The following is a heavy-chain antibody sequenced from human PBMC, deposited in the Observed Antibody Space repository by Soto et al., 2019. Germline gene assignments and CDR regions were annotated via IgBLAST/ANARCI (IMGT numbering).Heavy chain of an antibody. Sequence: ASAKASCKTSGYTFTNFGLSWVRQAPGQGLEWMGGIIPIFGTANYAQKFQGRATITADESTSTAYMELSSLRSEDTAVYYCARVRDVLVPAAIFFDYWGQGTLVTVSS. D-gene: IGHD2-2*01. V-gene: IGHV1-69*13. CDR2: IIPIFGTA. CDR1: GYTFTNFG. J-gene: IGHJ4*02. CDR3: ARVRDVLVPAAIFFDY.